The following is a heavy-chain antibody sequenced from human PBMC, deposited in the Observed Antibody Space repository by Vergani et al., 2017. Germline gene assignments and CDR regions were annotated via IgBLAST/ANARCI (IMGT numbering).Heavy chain of an antibody. V-gene: IGHV2-5*04. J-gene: IGHJ6*03. CDR2: IYWNDDQ. D-gene: IGHD2-2*01. CDR1: GFSLNTHGVS. CDR3: VYSKTECRTTGCFSPFYYYYYMDV. Sequence: QITLKESGPTLVKPTQTLTLTCTFSGFSLNTHGVSVAWIRQPPGKALDWLALIYWNDDQHYSPSLNNRVTITKDTSKNQVVLTMTNMDYVDTGTYYCVYSKTECRTTGCFSPFYYYYYMDVWGKGTTVTVSS.